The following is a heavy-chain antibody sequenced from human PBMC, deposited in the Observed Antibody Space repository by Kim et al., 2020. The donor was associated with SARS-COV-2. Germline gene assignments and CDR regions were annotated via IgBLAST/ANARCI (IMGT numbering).Heavy chain of an antibody. D-gene: IGHD2-15*01. J-gene: IGHJ4*02. Sequence: SETLSLTCTVSGGSINDNNYYWGWIRQPPGKGLEWIGAIHYTGSTSYNSSLKSRITISVDTTKNQFSLKLSSATVADTAVYYCARRRYGSELDNWGQGTL. CDR3: ARRRYGSELDN. CDR2: IHYTGST. CDR1: GGSINDNNYY. V-gene: IGHV4-39*01.